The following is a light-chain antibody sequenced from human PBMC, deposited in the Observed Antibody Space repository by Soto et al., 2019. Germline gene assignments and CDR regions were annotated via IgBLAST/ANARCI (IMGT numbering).Light chain of an antibody. Sequence: EIVLTQSPATLSLSPGERATLSCRASQSVSSYLDCYQQKPGQAPELLIYDASNIATAIPARFSGSGSGTNFTLTISSLEPEDFAVYYCQQRSNWYTFGQGTKLEIK. CDR3: QQRSNWYT. CDR2: DAS. V-gene: IGKV3-11*01. J-gene: IGKJ2*01. CDR1: QSVSSY.